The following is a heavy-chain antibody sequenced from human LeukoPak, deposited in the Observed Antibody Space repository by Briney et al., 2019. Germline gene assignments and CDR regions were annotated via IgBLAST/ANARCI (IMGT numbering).Heavy chain of an antibody. V-gene: IGHV3-23*01. CDR3: ANAGDIYTYYFDY. D-gene: IGHD4-17*01. Sequence: PGGSLRLSCAASGFTFSSYAMSWVRQAPGKGLEWVSAISGSGGSTYYADSVKGRFTISRDNSKNTLYLQMNSLRAEDTAVYYCANAGDIYTYYFDYWGQGTLVTVSS. J-gene: IGHJ4*02. CDR2: ISGSGGST. CDR1: GFTFSSYA.